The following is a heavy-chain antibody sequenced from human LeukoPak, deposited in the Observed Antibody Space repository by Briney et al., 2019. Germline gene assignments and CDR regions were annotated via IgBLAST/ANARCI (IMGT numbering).Heavy chain of an antibody. J-gene: IGHJ4*02. CDR2: FDPEDGET. CDR3: AATERTIFGDTLPDY. D-gene: IGHD3-3*01. CDR1: GYTFTSYY. V-gene: IGHV1-24*01. Sequence: ASVKVSCKASGYTFTSYYMHWVRQAPGKGLEWMGGFDPEDGETIYAQKFQGRVTMTEDTSTDTAYMELSSLRSEDTAVYYCAATERTIFGDTLPDYWGQGTLVTVSS.